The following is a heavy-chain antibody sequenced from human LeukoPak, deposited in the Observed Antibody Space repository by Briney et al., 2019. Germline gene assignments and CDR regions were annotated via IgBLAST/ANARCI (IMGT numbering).Heavy chain of an antibody. D-gene: IGHD3-22*01. V-gene: IGHV3-30-3*01. J-gene: IGHJ4*02. Sequence: GGSLRLSCAASGFTFSSYAMHWVRQAPGKGLEWVAVISYDGSNKHYADSVKGRFTISRDSSKNTLYLQMNSLRAEDTAVYYCAREVVVVITSYFDYWGQGTLVTVSS. CDR3: AREVVVVITSYFDY. CDR2: ISYDGSNK. CDR1: GFTFSSYA.